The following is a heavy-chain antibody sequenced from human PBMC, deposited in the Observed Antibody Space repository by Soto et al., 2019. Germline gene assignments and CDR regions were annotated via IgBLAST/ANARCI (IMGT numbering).Heavy chain of an antibody. V-gene: IGHV1-8*01. CDR2: MNRNSGNT. CDR3: ARGPYYDFWSGYSIYYYYYMDV. J-gene: IGHJ6*03. CDR1: GYTFTSYD. Sequence: QVQLVQSGAEVKKPGASVKVSCKASGYTFTSYDINWVRQATGQGLEWMGWMNRNSGNTGYAKKFQGRVTMPRNPSISPGYMELSSLRSEDTAVYYCARGPYYDFWSGYSIYYYYYMDVWGKGTTVTVFS. D-gene: IGHD3-3*01.